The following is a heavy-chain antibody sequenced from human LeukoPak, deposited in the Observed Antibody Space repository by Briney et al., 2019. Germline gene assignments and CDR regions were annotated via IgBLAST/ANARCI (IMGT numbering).Heavy chain of an antibody. D-gene: IGHD3-9*01. CDR1: GFTFSSYW. CDR3: ARPYYDILTGYYVALPDY. V-gene: IGHV3-74*01. Sequence: GGSLRLSCAASGFTFSSYWMHWVRQAPGKGLVWVSRINSDGSSTSYADSVKGRFTISRDNAKNTLYLQMNSLRAEDTAVYYCARPYYDILTGYYVALPDYWGQGTLVTVSS. CDR2: INSDGSST. J-gene: IGHJ4*02.